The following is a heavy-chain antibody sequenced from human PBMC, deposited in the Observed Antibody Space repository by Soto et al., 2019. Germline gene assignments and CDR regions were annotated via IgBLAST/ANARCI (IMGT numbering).Heavy chain of an antibody. J-gene: IGHJ5*02. CDR1: GGSFSGYY. CDR2: INHSGST. V-gene: IGHV4-34*01. CDR3: ARVPQYYDILSGWARGNWIDP. D-gene: IGHD3-9*01. Sequence: SETLSLTCAVYGGSFSGYYWSWIRQPPGKGLEWIGEINHSGSTNYNPSLKSRVTISVDTSKNQFSLKLSSVTAADTAVYYCARVPQYYDILSGWARGNWIDPWGQGTLVTVSS.